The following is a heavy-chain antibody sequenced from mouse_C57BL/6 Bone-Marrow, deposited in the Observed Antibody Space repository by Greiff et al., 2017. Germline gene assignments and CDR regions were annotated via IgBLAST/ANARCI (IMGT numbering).Heavy chain of an antibody. CDR1: GFSLTSYG. CDR2: IGGDGST. CDR3: AKRGLSPYYYAMDY. J-gene: IGHJ4*01. Sequence: QVQLQQSGPGLVAPSPSLSITCTVSGFSLTSYGVSWVRQPPGKGLEWLGVIGGDGSTNYHSALISRLSISKDNSKSQVFLKLNSLQTDDTATYYCAKRGLSPYYYAMDYWGQGTSVTVSS. V-gene: IGHV2-3*01. D-gene: IGHD1-1*02.